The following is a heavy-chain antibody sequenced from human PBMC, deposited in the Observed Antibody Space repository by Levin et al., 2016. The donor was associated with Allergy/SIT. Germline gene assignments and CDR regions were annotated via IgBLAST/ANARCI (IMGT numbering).Heavy chain of an antibody. CDR3: ARSFGHLGSGYYYFDY. J-gene: IGHJ4*02. V-gene: IGHV1-69*01. D-gene: IGHD3-22*01. CDR2: IIPIFGTA. Sequence: WVRQAPGQGLEWMGGIIPIFGTANYAQKFQGRVTITADESTSTAYMELSSLRSEDTAVYYCARSFGHLGSGYYYFDYWGQGTLVTVSS.